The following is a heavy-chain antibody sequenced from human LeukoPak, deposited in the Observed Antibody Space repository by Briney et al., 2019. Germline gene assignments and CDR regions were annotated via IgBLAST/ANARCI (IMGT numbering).Heavy chain of an antibody. CDR2: IYYSGST. Sequence: RTSGTLSLTCTVSGGSISSYNWSWIRQPPGKGLEWIGYIYYSGSTNYNPSLKSRVTISVDTSKNQFSLKLSSVTAADTAVYYCARIEDYGGNSVNYWGQGTLVTVSS. J-gene: IGHJ4*02. CDR3: ARIEDYGGNSVNY. V-gene: IGHV4-59*01. CDR1: GGSISSYN. D-gene: IGHD4-23*01.